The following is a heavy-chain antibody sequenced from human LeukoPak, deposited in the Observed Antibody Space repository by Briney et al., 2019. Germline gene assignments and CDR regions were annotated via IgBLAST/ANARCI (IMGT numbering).Heavy chain of an antibody. CDR1: GDSISSGNYH. V-gene: IGHV4-39*07. Sequence: PSETLSLTCSVSGDSISSGNYHWAWIRQPPGKGLECVGSIHHRGNTYYNSSLESRVTISVDMARNQFSLLLRSVTAADTAVYYCTRVRQGSQSDFWGQGTLVTVSS. J-gene: IGHJ4*02. CDR3: TRVRQGSQSDF. CDR2: IHHRGNT.